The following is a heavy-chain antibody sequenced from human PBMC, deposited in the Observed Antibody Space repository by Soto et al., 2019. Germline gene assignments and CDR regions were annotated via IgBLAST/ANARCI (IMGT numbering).Heavy chain of an antibody. J-gene: IGHJ4*01. Sequence: GGSLRLSCAASGVTFTTAWINWVRQAPGKGLEWVGRIKSKTDGGTPDFAAPVRGRFAISRDDSKSMVYLQMKSLKTEDTAVYYFTTDSYFTLKLDRFDYWGLGTLVTVSS. V-gene: IGHV3-15*07. CDR3: TTDSYFTLKLDRFDY. D-gene: IGHD1-7*01. CDR2: IKSKTDGGTP. CDR1: GVTFTTAW.